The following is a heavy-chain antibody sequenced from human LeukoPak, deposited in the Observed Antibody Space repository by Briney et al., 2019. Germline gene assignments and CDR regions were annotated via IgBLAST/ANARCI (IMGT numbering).Heavy chain of an antibody. CDR3: ARRSGGTSDY. V-gene: IGHV5-51*01. CDR2: IYPGDSDT. Sequence: GESLKISCKGSGYSFTTYWIGWVRQMSGKGLEWMGTIYPGDSDTKYSPSFQGQVTISGDKSLSTAYLQWSSLKASDTAVYYCARRSGGTSDYWGQGTLVTVSS. CDR1: GYSFTTYW. J-gene: IGHJ4*02. D-gene: IGHD3-3*01.